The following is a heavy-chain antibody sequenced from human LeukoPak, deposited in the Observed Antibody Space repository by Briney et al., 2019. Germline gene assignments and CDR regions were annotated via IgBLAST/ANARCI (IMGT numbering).Heavy chain of an antibody. CDR3: ARDRRDYGNFVWYDP. D-gene: IGHD4-11*01. J-gene: IGHJ5*02. CDR1: GGSISRSNHY. V-gene: IGHV4-39*07. CDR2: VFHTGRT. Sequence: SETLSLTCTVSGGSISRSNHYWGWIRQPPGKGPEWFGSVFHTGRTYYNVSLDSRLTISVDTSKNQFSLKMTSVTAADTAVYFCARDRRDYGNFVWYDPWGQGILVTVSS.